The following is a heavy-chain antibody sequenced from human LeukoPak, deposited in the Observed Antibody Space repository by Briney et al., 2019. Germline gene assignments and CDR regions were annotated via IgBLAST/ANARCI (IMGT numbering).Heavy chain of an antibody. D-gene: IGHD3-16*01. CDR3: ARDLGAALDS. CDR2: IYSGGSS. Sequence: PGGSLRLSCAASGFTFSDYYMSWVRQAPGKGLEWLSVIYSGGSSWYADSVKDRFVISRDNRNTVFLQMTSLRVEDTAVYFCARDLGAALDSWGQGTLVTVSS. J-gene: IGHJ4*02. CDR1: GFTFSDYY. V-gene: IGHV3-66*01.